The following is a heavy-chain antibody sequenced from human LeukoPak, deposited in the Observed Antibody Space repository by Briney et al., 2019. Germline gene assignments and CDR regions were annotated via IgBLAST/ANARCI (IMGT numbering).Heavy chain of an antibody. J-gene: IGHJ4*02. CDR1: GFTFSSHG. V-gene: IGHV3-30*03. CDR2: ISYDGSDK. Sequence: GRSLRLSCAASGFTFSSHGLHWVRQAPGKGPEWVAVISYDGSDKYYADSVKDRFTISRDNSKNTLYLQMNSLRTEDTAVYYCARSDYGDYGIDYWGQGTLVTVSS. D-gene: IGHD4-17*01. CDR3: ARSDYGDYGIDY.